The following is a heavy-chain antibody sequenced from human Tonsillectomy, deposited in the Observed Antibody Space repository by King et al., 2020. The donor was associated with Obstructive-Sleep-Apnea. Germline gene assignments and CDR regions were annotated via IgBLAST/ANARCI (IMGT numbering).Heavy chain of an antibody. J-gene: IGHJ3*02. CDR1: GDSISSYY. CDR2: IYYSGST. CDR3: ARDYGSGTYYNYDAFDI. D-gene: IGHD3-10*01. Sequence: QLQESGPGLVKPSETLSLTCTVSGDSISSYYWSWIRQPPGKGLAWMGYIYYSGSTNYNPSLKSRVTISVDTSKNQFSLKLSSVTAADTAVYYCARDYGSGTYYNYDAFDIWGQGTMVTVSS. V-gene: IGHV4-59*01.